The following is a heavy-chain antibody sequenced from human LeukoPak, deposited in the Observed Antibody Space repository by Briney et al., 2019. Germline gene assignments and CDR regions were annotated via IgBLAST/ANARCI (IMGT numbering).Heavy chain of an antibody. V-gene: IGHV4-34*01. CDR2: INHSGST. D-gene: IGHD3-10*01. J-gene: IGHJ6*02. Sequence: SETLSLTCAVHGGSFSGYYWSWLRQPPGKGLEWLGEINHSGSTNYNPSLKSRVTISVDTSKNQFSLKLSSVTAADTAVYYCARDSRALACMDVWGQGTTVTVSS. CDR1: GGSFSGYY. CDR3: ARDSRALACMDV.